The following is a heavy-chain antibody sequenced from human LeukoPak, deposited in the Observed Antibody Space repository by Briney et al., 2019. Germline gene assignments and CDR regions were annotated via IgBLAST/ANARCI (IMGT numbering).Heavy chain of an antibody. J-gene: IGHJ4*02. D-gene: IGHD2-8*01. CDR3: ARGSPYCTNGACYDQFDY. CDR2: IKHSGST. Sequence: PSETLSLTCAVYGGSFSDYYWSWIRQAPGKGLEWIGEIKHSGSTNYNPSLKSRVTMSVDTSKNQFSLKLTSVTAADMAVYYCARGSPYCTNGACYDQFDYWGQGTLVIVSS. V-gene: IGHV4-34*01. CDR1: GGSFSDYY.